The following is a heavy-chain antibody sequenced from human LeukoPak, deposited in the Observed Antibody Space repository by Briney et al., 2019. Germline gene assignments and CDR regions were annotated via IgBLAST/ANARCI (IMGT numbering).Heavy chain of an antibody. CDR3: TKDDYGSVDS. CDR1: GFSFSDYT. D-gene: IGHD4/OR15-4a*01. Sequence: GGSLRLSCAASGFSFSDYTMIWFHQTPGKGLEWVSSIDKSGGDRDYTDSVKGRFTISRDNSKNTLYMQMNSLRVDDTAVYYCTKDDYGSVDSWGQGTLVTVSS. V-gene: IGHV3-23*01. CDR2: IDKSGGDR. J-gene: IGHJ4*02.